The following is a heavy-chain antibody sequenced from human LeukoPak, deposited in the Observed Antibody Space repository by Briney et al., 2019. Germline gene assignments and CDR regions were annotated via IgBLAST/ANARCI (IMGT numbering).Heavy chain of an antibody. CDR1: GFPFSGYH. Sequence: GGSLRLSCAASGFPFSGYHMSWIRQAPGKGLEWISYIYFTGDIIYYADSVKGRFTISMDNAKNSLYLQMNSLKVEDTAVYYCARDDMLERPSFDIWGQGTVVTVSS. J-gene: IGHJ3*02. CDR2: IYFTGDII. D-gene: IGHD1-1*01. V-gene: IGHV3-11*01. CDR3: ARDDMLERPSFDI.